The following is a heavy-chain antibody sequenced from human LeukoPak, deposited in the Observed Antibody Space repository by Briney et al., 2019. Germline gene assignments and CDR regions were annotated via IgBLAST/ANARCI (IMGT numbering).Heavy chain of an antibody. J-gene: IGHJ3*02. D-gene: IGHD1-7*01. CDR2: FFYNVTT. CDR3: ARFQQISLFGTEAPDI. CDR1: GESISNHY. Sequence: SETLSLTCSVSGESISNHYWNWIRQSPGKGLEGIGYFFYNVTTNYNPSLKSRVTISVDMSKNQFSLKLSSVTAADTAVYFCARFQQISLFGTEAPDIWGQGTVVTVSS. V-gene: IGHV4-59*11.